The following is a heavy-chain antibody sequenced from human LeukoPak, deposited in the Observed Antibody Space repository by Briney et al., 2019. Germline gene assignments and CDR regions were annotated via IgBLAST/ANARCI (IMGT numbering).Heavy chain of an antibody. J-gene: IGHJ1*01. Sequence: GSLRLSCAASGFTFSSYGMHWVRQAPGTGLEWVSYIDTTSTTMYYADSVKGRFTISRDNAKNSLYLQMNSLRVEDTAVYYCTRGLVVVAQYFQHWGQGTLVTVSS. CDR3: TRGLVVVAQYFQH. D-gene: IGHD2-15*01. CDR1: GFTFSSYG. V-gene: IGHV3-48*01. CDR2: IDTTSTTM.